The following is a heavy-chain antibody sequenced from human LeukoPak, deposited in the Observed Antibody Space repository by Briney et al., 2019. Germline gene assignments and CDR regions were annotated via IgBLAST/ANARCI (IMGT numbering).Heavy chain of an antibody. CDR3: ARGSVGVGAMAGFDY. CDR2: INHSGST. D-gene: IGHD1-26*01. V-gene: IGHV4-34*01. J-gene: IGHJ4*02. Sequence: SETLSLTCAVYGGSFSGYYWSWIRQPPGKGLEWIGEINHSGSTNYNPSLKSRVTISVDTSKNQFSLKLSSVTAADTAVYYCARGSVGVGAMAGFDYWGQGTLVTVSS. CDR1: GGSFSGYY.